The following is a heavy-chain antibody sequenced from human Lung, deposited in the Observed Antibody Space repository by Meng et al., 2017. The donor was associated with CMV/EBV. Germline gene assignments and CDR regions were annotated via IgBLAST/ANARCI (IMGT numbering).Heavy chain of an antibody. Sequence: GSLRLSCTVSGVSITSYYWSWIRQPPGKGLEWIAYMYYSRDASYNPSLRSRVTVSVDTSNSQFSLQLSSVTAADTAVYYCARDWQGGAEPYGMDVWGQGTTVTVYS. D-gene: IGHD1-14*01. V-gene: IGHV4-59*01. J-gene: IGHJ6*02. CDR3: ARDWQGGAEPYGMDV. CDR1: GVSITSYY. CDR2: MYYSRDA.